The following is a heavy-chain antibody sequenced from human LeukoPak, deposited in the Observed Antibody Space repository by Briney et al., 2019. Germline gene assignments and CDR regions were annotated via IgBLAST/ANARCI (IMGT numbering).Heavy chain of an antibody. CDR1: GGTFSSYA. V-gene: IGHV1-69*05. Sequence: SVKVSCKASGGTFSSYAISLVRQAPGQGLEWMGRIIPIFGTANYAQKFQGRVTITTDESTSTAYMELSSLRSEDTAVYYCAIDGRDASRNYWGQGTLVTVSS. CDR3: AIDGRDASRNY. J-gene: IGHJ4*02. D-gene: IGHD2-2*01. CDR2: IIPIFGTA.